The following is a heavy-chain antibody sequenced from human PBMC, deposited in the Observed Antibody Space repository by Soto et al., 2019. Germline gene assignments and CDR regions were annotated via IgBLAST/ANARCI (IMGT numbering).Heavy chain of an antibody. CDR3: ARRMTAVTIIDY. Sequence: PGGSLRLSCVASGFTFSNYWMTWFRQAPGKGLEWVANIKQDGSEKLYVGSVKGRFTVSRDNAENSLHLDMNSLRAEDTAVYYCARRMTAVTIIDYWGQGTLVTVSS. J-gene: IGHJ4*02. V-gene: IGHV3-7*03. D-gene: IGHD4-17*01. CDR1: GFTFSNYW. CDR2: IKQDGSEK.